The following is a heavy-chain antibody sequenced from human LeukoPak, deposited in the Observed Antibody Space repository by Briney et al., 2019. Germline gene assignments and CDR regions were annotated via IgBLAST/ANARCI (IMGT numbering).Heavy chain of an antibody. V-gene: IGHV5-51*01. D-gene: IGHD2-21*02. CDR2: IYPGDSDT. Sequence: GESLKISCKGSGYSFTSYWIGWVRQMPGKGLEWMGIIYPGDSDTRYSPSFQGQVTISADKSISTAYLQWSSLKASDTAMYYCARLSPVGCGGDCYNYYFDYWGQGTLVTVPS. CDR3: ARLSPVGCGGDCYNYYFDY. CDR1: GYSFTSYW. J-gene: IGHJ4*02.